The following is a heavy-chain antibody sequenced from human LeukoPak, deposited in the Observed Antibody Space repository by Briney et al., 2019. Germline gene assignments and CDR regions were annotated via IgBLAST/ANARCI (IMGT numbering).Heavy chain of an antibody. CDR3: ARVAVAGDNWFDP. CDR2: INAGNGNT. J-gene: IGHJ5*02. V-gene: IGHV1-3*01. CDR1: GYTFTSYA. D-gene: IGHD6-19*01. Sequence: ASVKVSCKASGYTFTSYAMHWVRRAPGQRLEWMGWINAGNGNTKYSQKFQGRVTITRDTSASTAYMELSSLRSEDTAVYYCARVAVAGDNWFDPWGQGTLVTVSS.